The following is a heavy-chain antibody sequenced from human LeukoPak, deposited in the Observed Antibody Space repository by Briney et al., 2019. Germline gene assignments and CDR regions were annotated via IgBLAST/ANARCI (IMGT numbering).Heavy chain of an antibody. CDR3: ARDGDGYSTTCADY. V-gene: IGHV3-11*01. CDR2: ISSSGSTT. Sequence: GGSLRLSCAASRFTFSDYYMSWIRQAPGKGLEWVSYISSSGSTTYYTDSVKGRFTISRDNAKNSLYPQMNSLRAEDTAVYYCARDGDGYSTTCADYWGQGTLVTVSS. D-gene: IGHD5-24*01. CDR1: RFTFSDYY. J-gene: IGHJ4*02.